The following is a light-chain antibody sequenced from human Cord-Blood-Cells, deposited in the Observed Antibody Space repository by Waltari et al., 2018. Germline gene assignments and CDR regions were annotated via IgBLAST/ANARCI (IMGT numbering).Light chain of an antibody. CDR3: SSYTSSSSYV. Sequence: QSALTQPASVSGSPGQSITISCTGTSSDVGGYNYVSWYQQHPGKAPKLMIYEVSNRPSEVSNRFSDSKSGNTASLTISGLQAEDEADYYCSSYTSSSSYVFGTGTKVTVL. V-gene: IGLV2-14*01. J-gene: IGLJ1*01. CDR2: EVS. CDR1: SSDVGGYNY.